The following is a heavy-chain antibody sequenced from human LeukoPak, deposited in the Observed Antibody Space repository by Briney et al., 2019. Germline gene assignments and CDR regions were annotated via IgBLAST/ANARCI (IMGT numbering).Heavy chain of an antibody. V-gene: IGHV4-4*07. D-gene: IGHD6-19*01. CDR2: IYTSGHT. J-gene: IGHJ4*02. CDR3: ARDREAVPGTLSLEMDYFDY. Sequence: SETLSLTCTVSGGSINNYYWSWIRQPAGKGMEWIGRIYTSGHTNYNPSLKSRLTMSVDTSKIQFSLKLSSVTAADTAVYYCARDREAVPGTLSLEMDYFDYWGQGTLVTVSS. CDR1: GGSINNYY.